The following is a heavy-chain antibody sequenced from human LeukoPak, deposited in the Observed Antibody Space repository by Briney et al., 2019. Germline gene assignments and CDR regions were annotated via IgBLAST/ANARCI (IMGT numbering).Heavy chain of an antibody. CDR1: GFTFSDYY. CDR3: ARQRAPGGTVLWYFDI. CDR2: ISSSSSYT. Sequence: PGGSLRLSCAASGFTFSDYYMSWIRQAPGKGLEWVSYISSSSSYTNYADSVKGRFTISRDNAKNPLYLQMNSLRAEDTAVYYCARQRAPGGTVLWYFDIWGRGKLVTVSS. J-gene: IGHJ2*01. D-gene: IGHD2-15*01. V-gene: IGHV3-11*03.